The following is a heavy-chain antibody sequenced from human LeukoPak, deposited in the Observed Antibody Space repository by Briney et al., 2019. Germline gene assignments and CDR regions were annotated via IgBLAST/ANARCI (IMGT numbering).Heavy chain of an antibody. CDR3: ARDLSRYISSGYDS. D-gene: IGHD5-12*01. Sequence: GGSLRLSCAASGFTFSDYYMSWIRQAPGKGLEWVSSISSSSSYIYYADSVKGRFTISRDNAKNSLYLQMNSLRTEDTAVYYCARDLSRYISSGYDSWGQGTLVTVSS. V-gene: IGHV3-11*06. J-gene: IGHJ4*02. CDR2: ISSSSSYI. CDR1: GFTFSDYY.